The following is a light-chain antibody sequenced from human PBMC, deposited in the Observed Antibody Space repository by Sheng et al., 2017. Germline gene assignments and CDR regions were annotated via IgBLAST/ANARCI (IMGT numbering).Light chain of an antibody. CDR1: QSVSTSY. J-gene: IGKJ1*01. CDR2: GAS. Sequence: ENVLTQSPGTLSLSPGERATLSCRAIQSVSTSYLAWYQQKPGQAPRLLIHGASSRATGIPDRFSGSGSGTDFTLTISRLEPEDFAVYYCQQYGSSPGTFGQGTKVEIK. V-gene: IGKV3-20*01. CDR3: QQYGSSPGT.